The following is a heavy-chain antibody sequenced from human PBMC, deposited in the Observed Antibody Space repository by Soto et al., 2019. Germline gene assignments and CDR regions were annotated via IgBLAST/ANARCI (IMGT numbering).Heavy chain of an antibody. Sequence: HPGGSLRLSCAASGFTFSNYVMHWVRQAPGKGLEWVALISFDGSDKLYADSVKGRFTISRDNSRNTQYLQMNALRPEDTAVYYCASRCTSTSCHNFSSYYGMDVWGQGTTVTVSS. CDR1: GFTFSNYV. V-gene: IGHV3-30-3*01. J-gene: IGHJ6*02. CDR3: ASRCTSTSCHNFSSYYGMDV. CDR2: ISFDGSDK. D-gene: IGHD2-2*01.